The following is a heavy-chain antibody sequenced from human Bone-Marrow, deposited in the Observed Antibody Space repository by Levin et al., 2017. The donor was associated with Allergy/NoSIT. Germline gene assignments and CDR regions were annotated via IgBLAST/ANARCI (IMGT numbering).Heavy chain of an antibody. D-gene: IGHD1-26*01. V-gene: IGHV3-30-3*01. J-gene: IGHJ4*02. Sequence: SCAASGFTFSTYTMHWVRQAPGKGLEWVAVISNDKSNKYYADSVKGRFTISRDNSKNTLYLQMNSLRVEDTAIYYCARDLVEVGIEAYWGQGTLVTVSS. CDR1: GFTFSTYT. CDR3: ARDLVEVGIEAY. CDR2: ISNDKSNK.